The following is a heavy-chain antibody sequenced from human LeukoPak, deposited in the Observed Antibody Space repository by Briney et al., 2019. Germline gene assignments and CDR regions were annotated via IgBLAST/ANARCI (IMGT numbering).Heavy chain of an antibody. D-gene: IGHD6-6*01. CDR2: IHYSGST. J-gene: IGHJ4*02. CDR1: GGSVSSGGYY. CDR3: ARRYSSSSFDY. Sequence: KPSETLSLTCTVSGGSVSSGGYYWSWIRQPPRKGPEWIGYIHYSGSTNYNPSLKSRVTISVDTSKIQFSLKLTSVTAADTAVYYCARRYSSSSFDYWGQGTLVTVSS. V-gene: IGHV4-61*08.